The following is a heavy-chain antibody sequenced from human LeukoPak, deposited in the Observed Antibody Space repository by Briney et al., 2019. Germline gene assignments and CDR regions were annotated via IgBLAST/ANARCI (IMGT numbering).Heavy chain of an antibody. CDR3: ARVSHITMVRGPIYY. J-gene: IGHJ4*02. CDR1: GFTFSSYA. CDR2: ISGSGGST. D-gene: IGHD3-10*01. V-gene: IGHV3-23*01. Sequence: GGSLRLSCAASGFTFSSYAMSWVRQAPGKGLEWVSAISGSGGSTYYADSVKGRFTISRDNSKNTLYLQMNSLRAEDTAVYYCARVSHITMVRGPIYYWGQGTLVTVSS.